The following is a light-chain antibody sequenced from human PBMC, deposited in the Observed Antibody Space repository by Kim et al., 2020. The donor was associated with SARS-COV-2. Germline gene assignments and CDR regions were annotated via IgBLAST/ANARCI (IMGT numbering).Light chain of an antibody. Sequence: QSALTRPASVSGSLGQSITISCTGTSSDVGKYNLVSWYHQHPGKAPKLIIYAVTKRPSGVSNRFSGSKSGNTASLTISGLQAEDEDDYYCCSYAGATTVFGGGTQLTVL. V-gene: IGLV2-23*02. CDR1: SSDVGKYNL. CDR3: CSYAGATTV. CDR2: AVT. J-gene: IGLJ3*02.